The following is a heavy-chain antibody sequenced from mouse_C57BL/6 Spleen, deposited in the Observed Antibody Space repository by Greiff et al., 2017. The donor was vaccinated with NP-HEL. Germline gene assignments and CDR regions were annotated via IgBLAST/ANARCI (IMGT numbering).Heavy chain of an antibody. CDR2: INPYNGDT. Sequence: EVQLQQSGPELVKPGDSVKISCKASGYSFTGYFMNWVMQSHGKSLEWIGRINPYNGDTFYNQKFKGKATLTVDKSSSTAHMELRSLTSEDSAVYYCARLYDYDGDYYAMDYWGQGTSVTVSS. J-gene: IGHJ4*01. V-gene: IGHV1-20*01. CDR1: GYSFTGYF. D-gene: IGHD2-4*01. CDR3: ARLYDYDGDYYAMDY.